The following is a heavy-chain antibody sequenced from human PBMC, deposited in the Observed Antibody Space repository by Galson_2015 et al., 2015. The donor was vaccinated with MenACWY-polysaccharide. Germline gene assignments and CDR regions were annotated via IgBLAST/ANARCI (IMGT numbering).Heavy chain of an antibody. D-gene: IGHD3-10*01. V-gene: IGHV1-8*01. J-gene: IGHJ5*02. CDR2: MNPRSGHT. Sequence: MGLMNPRSGHTEYAQKFQGRVTMTSNTAISTAYMELTSLRSEDTAVYYCARGHYGAWGQGTLVIVSS. CDR3: ARGHYGA.